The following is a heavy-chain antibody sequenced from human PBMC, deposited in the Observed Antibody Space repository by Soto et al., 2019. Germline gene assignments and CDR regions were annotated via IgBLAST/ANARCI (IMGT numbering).Heavy chain of an antibody. Sequence: PGGSLRLSCAASGFTFSSYSMNWVRQAPGKGLEWVSSISSSSYIYYADSVKGRFTISRDNAKNSLYLQMNSLRAEDTAVYYCARPLSPGHNYYYGMDVWGQGTTVTVSS. CDR3: ARPLSPGHNYYYGMDV. J-gene: IGHJ6*02. CDR1: GFTFSSYS. V-gene: IGHV3-21*01. D-gene: IGHD2-21*01. CDR2: ISSSSYI.